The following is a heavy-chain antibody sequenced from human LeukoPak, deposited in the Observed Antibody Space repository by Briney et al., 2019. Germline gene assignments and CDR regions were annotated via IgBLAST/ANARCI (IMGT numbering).Heavy chain of an antibody. D-gene: IGHD2-15*01. CDR3: ARQYGYCSGGSCPI. CDR2: MNPNSGNT. J-gene: IGHJ4*02. V-gene: IGHV1-8*01. Sequence: ASVKVSCKASGYTFTSYDINWVRQATGQGFEWMGWMNPNSGNTGYAQKFQGRVTMTRNTSISTAYMELSSLRSEDTAVYYCARQYGYCSGGSCPIWGQGTLVTVSS. CDR1: GYTFTSYD.